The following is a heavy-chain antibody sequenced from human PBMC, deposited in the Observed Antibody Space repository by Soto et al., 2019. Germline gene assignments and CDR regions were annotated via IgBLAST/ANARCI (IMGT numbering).Heavy chain of an antibody. V-gene: IGHV4-30-4*01. Sequence: SETLSLTCTVSGGSISSGDYYWSWIRQPPGKGLEWIGYIYYSGSTYYNPSLKSRVTISVDTSKNQFSLKLSSVTAADTAVYYCARGGTLEAFDIWGQGTMVTVSS. CDR1: GGSISSGDYY. CDR2: IYYSGST. D-gene: IGHD1-1*01. CDR3: ARGGTLEAFDI. J-gene: IGHJ3*02.